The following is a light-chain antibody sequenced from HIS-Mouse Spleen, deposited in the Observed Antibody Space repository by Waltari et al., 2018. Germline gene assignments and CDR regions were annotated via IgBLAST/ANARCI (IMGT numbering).Light chain of an antibody. V-gene: IGKV1-39*01. J-gene: IGKJ5*01. CDR2: AAS. CDR1: QSISSY. CDR3: QQSYSTL. Sequence: DIQMTQSPSSLSASVGDRVTITCRASQSISSYLNWYQQKPGKAPKLLIYAASSLQSGVPSRFSGSGSGTDFTLTISSLQPEDFATYYCQQSYSTLLGQGTRLEIK.